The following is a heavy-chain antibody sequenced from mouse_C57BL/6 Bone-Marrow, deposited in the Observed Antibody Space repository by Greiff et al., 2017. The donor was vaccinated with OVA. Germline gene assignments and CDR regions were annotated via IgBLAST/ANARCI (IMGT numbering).Heavy chain of an antibody. Sequence: VQLQQSGTVLARPGASVKMSCKTSGYTFTSYWMHWVKQRPGQGLEWIGAIYPGNSDTSYNQKFKGKAKLTAVTSASTAYMELSSLTNEDSAVYYCTGTTVVPYWYFDVWGTGTTVTVSS. J-gene: IGHJ1*03. D-gene: IGHD1-1*01. V-gene: IGHV1-5*01. CDR2: IYPGNSDT. CDR1: GYTFTSYW. CDR3: TGTTVVPYWYFDV.